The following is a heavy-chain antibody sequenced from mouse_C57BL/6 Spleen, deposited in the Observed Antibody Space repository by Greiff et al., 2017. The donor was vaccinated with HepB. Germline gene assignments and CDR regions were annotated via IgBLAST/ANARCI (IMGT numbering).Heavy chain of an antibody. V-gene: IGHV1-69*01. CDR1: GYTFTSYW. J-gene: IGHJ1*03. Sequence: QVQLQQPGAELVMPGASVKLSCKASGYTFTSYWMHWVKQRPGQGLEWIGEIDPSDSYNNYNQKFKGKSTLTVDKSYSTAYMQLSSLTSADSAVYYCARCFTTARYFDVWGTGTTVTVSS. CDR3: ARCFTTARYFDV. D-gene: IGHD1-2*01. CDR2: IDPSDSYN.